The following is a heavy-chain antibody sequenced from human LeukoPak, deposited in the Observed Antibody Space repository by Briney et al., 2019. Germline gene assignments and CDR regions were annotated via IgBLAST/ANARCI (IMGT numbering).Heavy chain of an antibody. D-gene: IGHD3-10*01. CDR2: MNPNSGNT. Sequence: ASVKVSCKASGYTFTSYDINWVRQATGQGLEWMGWMNPNSGNTGYAQKFQGRVTMTRNTSISTAYMELSSLRSEDTAVYYCARGSYTYYYYYGMDVWGQGTTVTVSS. J-gene: IGHJ6*02. V-gene: IGHV1-8*01. CDR3: ARGSYTYYYYYGMDV. CDR1: GYTFTSYD.